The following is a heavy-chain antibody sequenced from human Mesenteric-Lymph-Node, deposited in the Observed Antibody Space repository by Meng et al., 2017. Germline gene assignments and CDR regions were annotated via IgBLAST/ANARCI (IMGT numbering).Heavy chain of an antibody. Sequence: SETLSLTCVVSDYSVVTAYYWGWIRQSPGKGLEWIGCRFHSGSTYYNPSLRSRVAISLDTSKNQVSLKLTSVTAADSAVYYCATQGGGIDYWGQGAQVTVSS. CDR2: RFHSGST. J-gene: IGHJ4*02. CDR3: ATQGGGIDY. D-gene: IGHD3-16*01. CDR1: DYSVVTAYY. V-gene: IGHV4-38-2*01.